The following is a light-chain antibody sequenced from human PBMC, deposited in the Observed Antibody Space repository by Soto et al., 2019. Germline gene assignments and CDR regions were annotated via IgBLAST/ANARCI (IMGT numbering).Light chain of an antibody. V-gene: IGKV1-5*03. CDR3: QQYNAFWT. J-gene: IGKJ1*01. Sequence: IRMNQSPSTLSAYVGDRVTITCRASQSIRSYLAWYQQKSGKVPKLLIYKASTLENGVPSRFSGSGSGTEFTLTISGLQPDDFATYYCQQYNAFWTFGQGSNVDVK. CDR2: KAS. CDR1: QSIRSY.